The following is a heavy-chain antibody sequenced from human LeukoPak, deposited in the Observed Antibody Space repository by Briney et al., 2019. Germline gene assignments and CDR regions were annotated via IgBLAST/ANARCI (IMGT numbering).Heavy chain of an antibody. CDR2: INPNSGGT. J-gene: IGHJ6*02. CDR3: ASPTNSYGYYYYYGMDV. Sequence: ASVKVSCKASGYTFTGYYMHWVRQAPGQGLEWMGWINPNSGGTNYAQKFQGRVTMTRDTSISTAYMELSRLRSDDTAVYYCASPTNSYGYYYYYGMDVWGQGTTVTDSS. D-gene: IGHD5-18*01. V-gene: IGHV1-2*02. CDR1: GYTFTGYY.